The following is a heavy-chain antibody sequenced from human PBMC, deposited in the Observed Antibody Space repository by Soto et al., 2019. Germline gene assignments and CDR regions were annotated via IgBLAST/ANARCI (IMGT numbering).Heavy chain of an antibody. Sequence: ASVKVSCKASGYTFTSYDINWVRQATGQGLEWMGWMNPNSGNTGYAQKFQGRVTMTRNTSISTAYMELSSLRSEDTAVYYCARRIYGDPPYSYYYTDVWGKGTTVTVSS. CDR1: GYTFTSYD. J-gene: IGHJ6*03. CDR2: MNPNSGNT. CDR3: ARRIYGDPPYSYYYTDV. D-gene: IGHD4-17*01. V-gene: IGHV1-8*01.